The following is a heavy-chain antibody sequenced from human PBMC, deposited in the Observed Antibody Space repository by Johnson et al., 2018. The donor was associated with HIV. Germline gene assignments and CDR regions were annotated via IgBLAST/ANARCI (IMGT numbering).Heavy chain of an antibody. J-gene: IGHJ3*02. CDR3: VSREWELHAFDI. CDR2: ISYDGSNK. D-gene: IGHD1-26*01. CDR1: GFTFSNYA. V-gene: IGHV3-30*04. Sequence: QVQLVESGGGVVQPGRSLRLSCAASGFTFSNYAMHWVRQAPGRGLEWVAVISYDGSNKYYADSVKGRFTISRDNAKNSLYLQMNSLRAEDTAVYYCVSREWELHAFDIWGQGTMVTVS.